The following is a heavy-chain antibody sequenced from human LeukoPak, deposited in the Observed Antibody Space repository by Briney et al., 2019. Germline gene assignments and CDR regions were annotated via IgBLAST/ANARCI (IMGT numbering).Heavy chain of an antibody. J-gene: IGHJ6*03. CDR1: GFTFSSYW. CDR2: IKQDGSEK. D-gene: IGHD3-9*01. Sequence: TGGSLRLSCAASGFTFSSYWMSWVRQAPGKGLEWVANIKQDGSEKYYVDSVKGRFTISRDNAKNSLYLQMNSLRAEDTAVYYCAYWARTYYDILTGSSPYYMDVWGKGTTVTVSS. V-gene: IGHV3-7*01. CDR3: AYWARTYYDILTGSSPYYMDV.